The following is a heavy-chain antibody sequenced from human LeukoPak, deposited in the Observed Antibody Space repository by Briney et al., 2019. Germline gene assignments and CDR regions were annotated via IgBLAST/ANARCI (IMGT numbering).Heavy chain of an antibody. CDR1: GFTFSSYA. V-gene: IGHV3-30*04. J-gene: IGHJ4*02. CDR2: ISYDGSNK. Sequence: GRSLRLSCAASGFTFSSYAMHWVRQAPGKGLEWVAVISYDGSNKYYADPVKGRFTFSRDNSKTTLYLQMNSLRAEDTAVYYCASWPGSGYYFDYWGQATLVSVSS. CDR3: ASWPGSGYYFDY. D-gene: IGHD3-22*01.